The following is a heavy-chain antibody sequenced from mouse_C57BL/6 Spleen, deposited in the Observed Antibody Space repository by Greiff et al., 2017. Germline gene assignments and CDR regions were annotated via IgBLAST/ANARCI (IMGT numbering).Heavy chain of an antibody. CDR2: IYPGDGDT. CDR1: GYAFSSSW. D-gene: IGHD2-4*01. CDR3: ARSPIYYDYDGNY. J-gene: IGHJ2*01. Sequence: QVQLQQSGPELVKPGASVKISCKASGYAFSSSWMNWVKQRPGKGLEWIGRIYPGDGDTNYNGKFKGKATLTADKSSSTAYMQLSSLTSEDSAVYFCARSPIYYDYDGNYWGQGTTLTVSS. V-gene: IGHV1-82*01.